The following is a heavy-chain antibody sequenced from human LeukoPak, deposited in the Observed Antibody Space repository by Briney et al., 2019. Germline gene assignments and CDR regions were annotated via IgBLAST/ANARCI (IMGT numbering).Heavy chain of an antibody. CDR3: AKSGRTWAYREY. Sequence: GGSLRLSCAASGFTVSTDNISWGCQAPGKGREWVAISYSVEWGVICDCGVTSQYADSMRGRFTISRDSSKSTLYLQTNSLRAKDTAVYYCAKSGRTWAYREYWGQGTLVTVSS. CDR1: GFTVSTDN. D-gene: IGHD5-12*01. V-gene: IGHV3-53*01. J-gene: IGHJ4*02. CDR2: SYSVEWGVICDCGVTS.